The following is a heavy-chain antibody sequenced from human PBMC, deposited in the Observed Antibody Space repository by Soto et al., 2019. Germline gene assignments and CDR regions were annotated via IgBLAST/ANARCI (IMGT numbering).Heavy chain of an antibody. CDR2: IYYSGST. V-gene: IGHV4-59*01. Sequence: QVQLQESGPGLVKPSETLSLTCTVSGGSISSYYWSWIRQPPGKGLEWIGYIYYSGSTNYNPSLKSRVTISVDTSKNQFSLKLSSVTAADTALYYCARGKGYCSSTSCLDAFDIWGQGTMVTVSS. J-gene: IGHJ3*02. CDR1: GGSISSYY. D-gene: IGHD2-2*01. CDR3: ARGKGYCSSTSCLDAFDI.